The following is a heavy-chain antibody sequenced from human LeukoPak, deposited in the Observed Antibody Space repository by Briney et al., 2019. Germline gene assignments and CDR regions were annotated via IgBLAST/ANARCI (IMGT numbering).Heavy chain of an antibody. Sequence: GASVKVSCKVSGYTLTELSMHWVRQATGQGLEWMGWMNPNSGNTGYAQKFQGRVTMTRNTSISTAYMELSSLRSEDTAVYYCARDLALSYFDYWGQGTLVTVSS. V-gene: IGHV1-8*01. D-gene: IGHD3-10*01. J-gene: IGHJ4*02. CDR2: MNPNSGNT. CDR1: GYTLTELS. CDR3: ARDLALSYFDY.